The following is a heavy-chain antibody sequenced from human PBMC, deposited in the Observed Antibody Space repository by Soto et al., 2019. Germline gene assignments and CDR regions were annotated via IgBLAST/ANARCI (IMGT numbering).Heavy chain of an antibody. J-gene: IGHJ6*02. CDR1: GFTFGSYG. D-gene: IGHD6-19*01. CDR3: AKSVAGKDYYYGMDV. Sequence: QVQLVESGGGVVQPGRSLRLSCAASGFTFGSYGMHWVRQAPGKGLEWVAVISYDGSNKYYADSVKGRFTISRDNSKNTLYLQMNSLRAEDTAVYYCAKSVAGKDYYYGMDVWGQGTTVTVSS. V-gene: IGHV3-30*18. CDR2: ISYDGSNK.